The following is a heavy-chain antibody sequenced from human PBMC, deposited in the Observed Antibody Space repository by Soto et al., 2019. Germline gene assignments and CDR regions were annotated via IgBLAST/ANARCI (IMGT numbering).Heavy chain of an antibody. Sequence: PPETLSLTRTVSGGSISSSSYYWGWIRQPPGKGLEWIGSIYYSGTTYYNPSLKSRVTISVDTSKNQFSLKLSSVTAADTAVYYCARHRGYYDILTGYYTELNFDYWGQGTLVTVSS. J-gene: IGHJ4*02. V-gene: IGHV4-39*01. CDR2: IYYSGTT. D-gene: IGHD3-9*01. CDR3: ARHRGYYDILTGYYTELNFDY. CDR1: GGSISSSSYY.